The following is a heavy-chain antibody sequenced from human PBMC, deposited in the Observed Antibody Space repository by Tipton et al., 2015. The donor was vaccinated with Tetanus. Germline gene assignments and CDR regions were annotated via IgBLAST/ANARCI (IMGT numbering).Heavy chain of an antibody. D-gene: IGHD5-12*01. Sequence: TLSLTCTVSGDSVRSGDYQWNWIRQSPGKGLEWLAYISNSGRTNSNYDLKSRISISRDTSKNQFSLSLTSVTAADTAVYYGARADYNLAREGPFDSWGQGTQVIVS. J-gene: IGHJ4*02. CDR2: ISNSGRT. V-gene: IGHV4-61*08. CDR1: GDSVRSGDYQ. CDR3: ARADYNLAREGPFDS.